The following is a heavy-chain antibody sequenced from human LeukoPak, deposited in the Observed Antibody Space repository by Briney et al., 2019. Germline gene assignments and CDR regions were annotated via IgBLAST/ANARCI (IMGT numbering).Heavy chain of an antibody. Sequence: PGGSLRLSCAASGFTFSSYGMHWVRQAPGKGLEWVAVISYDGSNKYYADSVKGRFTISRDNSKNTLYLQMNSLRAEDTAVYYCARAHIAAPGVYYYYMDVWGKGTTVTVSS. V-gene: IGHV3-30*03. CDR2: ISYDGSNK. CDR3: ARAHIAAPGVYYYYMDV. D-gene: IGHD6-13*01. J-gene: IGHJ6*03. CDR1: GFTFSSYG.